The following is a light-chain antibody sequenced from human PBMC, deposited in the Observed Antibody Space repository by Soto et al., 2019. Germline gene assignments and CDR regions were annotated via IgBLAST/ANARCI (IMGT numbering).Light chain of an antibody. CDR2: WAS. V-gene: IGKV4-1*01. CDR3: QQYYSTPLT. CDR1: QSVLYSSDNKNY. J-gene: IGKJ4*01. Sequence: DIVMTQSPDSLAVSLGERVTINCKSAQSVLYSSDNKNYLGWYQQKTGQSPKLLIYWASTRESGVPDRFSGSGSGTDFTLTISSLQAEDVAVYYCQQYYSTPLTFGGGTKVDIK.